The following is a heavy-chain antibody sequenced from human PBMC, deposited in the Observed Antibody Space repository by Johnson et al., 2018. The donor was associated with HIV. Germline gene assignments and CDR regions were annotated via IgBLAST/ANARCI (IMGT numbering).Heavy chain of an antibody. Sequence: EVQLVESGGGVVQPGGSLRLSCAASGFTVSSNYMSWVRQAPGKGLDWVSVIFSGGSTYYADSVKGRFTISRDNSKNTLYLQMNSLRAEDTAVYYCARDSLETSDGAFDIWGQGTMVTVSS. CDR3: ARDSLETSDGAFDI. CDR1: GFTVSSNY. D-gene: IGHD1-1*01. V-gene: IGHV3-66*01. CDR2: IFSGGST. J-gene: IGHJ3*02.